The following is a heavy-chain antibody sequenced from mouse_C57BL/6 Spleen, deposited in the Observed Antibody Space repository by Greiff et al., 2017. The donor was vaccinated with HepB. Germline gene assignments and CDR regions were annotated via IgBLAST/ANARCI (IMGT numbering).Heavy chain of an antibody. CDR3: ARSEGVDY. J-gene: IGHJ2*01. CDR1: GYTFTSYW. CDR2: IHPNSGST. Sequence: QVHVKQSGAELVKPGASVKLSCKASGYTFTSYWMHWVKQRPGQGLEWIGMIHPNSGSTNYNEKFKSKATLTVDKSSSTAYMQLRSLTSEDSAVYYCARSEGVDYWGQGTTLTVSS. V-gene: IGHV1-64*01.